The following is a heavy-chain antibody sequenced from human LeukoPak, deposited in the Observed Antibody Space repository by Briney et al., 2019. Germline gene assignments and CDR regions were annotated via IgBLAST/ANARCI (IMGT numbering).Heavy chain of an antibody. Sequence: SETLSLTCAVYGGSFSGYYWSWIRQPPGKGLEWIGEINHSGSTNYNPSLKSRVTISVDTSKNQFSLKLSSVTAADTAVYYCARVSSEGIAGARLDYWGQGTLVTVSS. CDR2: INHSGST. V-gene: IGHV4-34*01. D-gene: IGHD6-19*01. J-gene: IGHJ4*02. CDR3: ARVSSEGIAGARLDY. CDR1: GGSFSGYY.